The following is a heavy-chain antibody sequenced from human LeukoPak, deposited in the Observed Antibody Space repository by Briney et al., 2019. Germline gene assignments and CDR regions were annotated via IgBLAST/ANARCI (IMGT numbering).Heavy chain of an antibody. CDR1: GFTFSRYS. Sequence: PGGSLRLSCAASGFTFSRYSMNWVRQAPGKGLEWVSYISSSSSTKYYADSVKGRFTISRDNAKNSLFLQMNSLRAEDTAVYYCARPLYYDYVWGTKLAFDIWGQGTMVTVSS. CDR2: ISSSSSTK. D-gene: IGHD3-16*01. V-gene: IGHV3-48*01. J-gene: IGHJ3*02. CDR3: ARPLYYDYVWGTKLAFDI.